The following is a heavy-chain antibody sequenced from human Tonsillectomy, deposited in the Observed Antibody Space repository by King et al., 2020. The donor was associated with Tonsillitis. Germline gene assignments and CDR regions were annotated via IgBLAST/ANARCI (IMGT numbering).Heavy chain of an antibody. CDR1: GFTFSSYG. CDR2: IWYDGRNK. Sequence: VQLVESGGGVVQPGRSLRLSCAASGFTFSSYGMHWVRKAPGKGLEWVAVIWYDGRNKYYADSVKGRFTISRDNSKNTLYLQMNSLRAGDTAVYYCARDGVSYYYFDYWGQGTLVTVSS. V-gene: IGHV3-33*08. D-gene: IGHD1-26*01. CDR3: ARDGVSYYYFDY. J-gene: IGHJ4*02.